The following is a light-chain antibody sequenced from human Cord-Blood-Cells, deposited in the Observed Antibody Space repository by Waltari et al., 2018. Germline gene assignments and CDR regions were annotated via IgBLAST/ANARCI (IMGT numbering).Light chain of an antibody. CDR2: EGS. V-gene: IGLV2-23*01. J-gene: IGLJ3*02. Sequence: QSALTQPASVSGSPGQSITISCTGTSSDVGSSNLVSWYQQHPGKAPNLQIYEGSNRPSGVSNRFSGSKSGNTASLTISGLQAEDEADYYCCSYAGSSTWVFGGGTKLTVL. CDR1: SSDVGSSNL. CDR3: CSYAGSSTWV.